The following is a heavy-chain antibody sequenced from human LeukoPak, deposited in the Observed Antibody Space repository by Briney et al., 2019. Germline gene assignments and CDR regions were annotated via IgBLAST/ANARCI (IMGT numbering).Heavy chain of an antibody. V-gene: IGHV3-23*01. CDR3: ANVGNYCSGGSCYSPTYYFDY. CDR2: ISGSGGST. Sequence: PGGSLRLSCAASGFTFSSYAMSWVRQAPGKGLEWVSAISGSGGSTYYADSVKGRFTISRDNSKNTLYLQMNSLRAEDTAVYYCANVGNYCSGGSCYSPTYYFDYWGQETLVTVSS. CDR1: GFTFSSYA. D-gene: IGHD2-15*01. J-gene: IGHJ4*02.